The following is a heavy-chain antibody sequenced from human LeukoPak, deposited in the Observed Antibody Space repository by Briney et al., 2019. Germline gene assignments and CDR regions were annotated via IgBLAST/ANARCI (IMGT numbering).Heavy chain of an antibody. CDR3: ARGYSALRGIRHFDY. Sequence: ASVKVSCKAFGYTFTSNYMRWVRQAPGQGPEWMGVISPSGGSTTYAQKFQGRVTLTRDMSTSTDYLELSSLRSEDTAVYYCARGYSALRGIRHFDYWGQGTLVTVSS. CDR1: GYTFTSNY. J-gene: IGHJ4*02. CDR2: ISPSGGST. D-gene: IGHD3-10*01. V-gene: IGHV1-46*01.